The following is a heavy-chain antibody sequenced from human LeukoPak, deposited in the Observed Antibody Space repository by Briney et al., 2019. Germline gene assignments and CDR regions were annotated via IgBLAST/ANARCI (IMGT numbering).Heavy chain of an antibody. CDR3: TRDATYYLRYGYFDY. D-gene: IGHD2/OR15-2a*01. J-gene: IGHJ4*02. CDR2: INNVASHI. V-gene: IGHV3-21*01. Sequence: GGSLRLSCAASGFTFSSYSMNWVRQAPGKGLEWVSSINNVASHIYYAGSVRGRFTISRDNAKNLVYLQMNSLRAEDTAVYYCTRDATYYLRYGYFDYWGQGTLVTVSS. CDR1: GFTFSSYS.